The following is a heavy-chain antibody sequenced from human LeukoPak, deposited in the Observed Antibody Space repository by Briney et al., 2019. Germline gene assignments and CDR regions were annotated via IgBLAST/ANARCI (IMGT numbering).Heavy chain of an antibody. D-gene: IGHD6-13*01. CDR1: GFTLSSYG. J-gene: IGHJ4*02. CDR2: IRYDGSNK. CDR3: AKKGGSIAAAVDY. V-gene: IGHV3-30*02. Sequence: GGSLRLSCAASGFTLSSYGMHWVRQAPGKGLEWVAFIRYDGSNKYYADSVKGRFTISRDNSKNTLYLQMNSLRAEDTAVYYCAKKGGSIAAAVDYWGQGTLVTVSS.